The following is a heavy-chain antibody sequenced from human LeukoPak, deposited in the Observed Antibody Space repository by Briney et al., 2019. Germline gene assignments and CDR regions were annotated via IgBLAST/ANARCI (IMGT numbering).Heavy chain of an antibody. Sequence: RTGGSLRLSCAASGFTFSRYDMHWVRQVTGKGLEWVSGIGTAADTFYPDSVKGRFTISRDNSKNTLYMQMNSLRADDTAVYYCAKDSDPLGCSSNICRGNWFDPWGQGTLVTVSS. CDR3: AKDSDPLGCSSNICRGNWFDP. D-gene: IGHD2-2*01. V-gene: IGHV3-13*04. CDR2: IGTAADT. CDR1: GFTFSRYD. J-gene: IGHJ5*02.